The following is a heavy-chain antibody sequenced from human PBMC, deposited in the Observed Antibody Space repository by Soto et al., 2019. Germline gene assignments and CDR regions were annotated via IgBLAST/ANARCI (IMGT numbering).Heavy chain of an antibody. D-gene: IGHD2-2*01. V-gene: IGHV1-18*01. J-gene: IGHJ6*03. CDR2: ISAYNGNT. CDR1: GYTFTSYG. Sequence: QVQLVQSGAEVKKPGASVKVSCKASGYTFTSYGISWVRQAPGQGLERMGWISAYNGNTNYAQKLQGRVTMTTDTSTSTAYMELRSLRSDDTAVYYCARKIVVVPAALWTYYYMDVWGKGTTVTVSS. CDR3: ARKIVVVPAALWTYYYMDV.